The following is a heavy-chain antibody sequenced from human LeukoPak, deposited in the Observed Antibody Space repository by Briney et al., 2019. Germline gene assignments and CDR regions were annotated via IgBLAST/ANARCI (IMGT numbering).Heavy chain of an antibody. CDR3: ARVVDIVVVVAATRGWFDP. CDR1: GGTFSSYA. CDR2: IIPIFGTA. D-gene: IGHD2-15*01. J-gene: IGHJ5*02. V-gene: IGHV1-69*01. Sequence: WVNVSCTASGGTFSSYAISWVRRPPGQGLEWRGGIIPIFGTANYAQKFQGRVTITADESTSTAYMELSSLRSEDTAVYYCARVVDIVVVVAATRGWFDPWGQGTLVTVSS.